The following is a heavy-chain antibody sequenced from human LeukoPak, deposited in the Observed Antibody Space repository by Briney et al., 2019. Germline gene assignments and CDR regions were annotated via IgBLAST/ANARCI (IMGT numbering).Heavy chain of an antibody. CDR1: GYYFTSYY. J-gene: IGHJ4*02. D-gene: IGHD3-10*01. Sequence: ASVKVSCKASGYYFTSYYLHWVRHAPGQGLDPMGWINPNSGDTHYAQKFQGRVVMTSVTSISTAYMERSRLKSADTAIYYCAWQGSGLDYWGQGTLVTVSS. CDR2: INPNSGDT. CDR3: AWQGSGLDY. V-gene: IGHV1-2*02.